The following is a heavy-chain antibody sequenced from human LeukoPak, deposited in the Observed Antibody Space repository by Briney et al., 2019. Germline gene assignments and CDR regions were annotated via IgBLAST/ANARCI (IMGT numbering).Heavy chain of an antibody. Sequence: PGGSLRLSCAASGFTFNKYAMYWVRQAPGMGLEWVAVISSDGSDKYYADSVKGRFTISRDNSKNTLYLQMNSLRAEDTAVYFCARDSYDVLTGQTYYYYYYMDVWGKGTTVTVSS. J-gene: IGHJ6*03. CDR1: GFTFNKYA. CDR3: ARDSYDVLTGQTYYYYYYMDV. CDR2: ISSDGSDK. V-gene: IGHV3-30*01. D-gene: IGHD3-9*01.